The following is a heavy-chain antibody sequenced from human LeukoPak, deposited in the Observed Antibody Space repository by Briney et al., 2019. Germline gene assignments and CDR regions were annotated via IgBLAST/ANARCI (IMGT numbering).Heavy chain of an antibody. D-gene: IGHD5/OR15-5a*01. J-gene: IGHJ4*02. Sequence: GGSLRLSCAASGFTFRSYAMYWVRQAPGKGLEWVSIISYSGDSTYYVDSVKGRFTISRDNSKNTLHLQMNSLRAEDTAVYYCATPRYSVYEGGVESWGQGTLVSVSS. CDR2: ISYSGDST. V-gene: IGHV3-23*01. CDR1: GFTFRSYA. CDR3: ATPRYSVYEGGVES.